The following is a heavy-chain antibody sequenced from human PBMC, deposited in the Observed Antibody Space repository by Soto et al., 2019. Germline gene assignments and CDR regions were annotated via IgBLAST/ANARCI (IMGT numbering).Heavy chain of an antibody. CDR2: IDWDDDK. CDR1: GFSLSTVGMH. D-gene: IGHD4-4*01. V-gene: IGHV2-70*04. J-gene: IGHJ4*02. CDR3: ARMTTTHSFAF. Sequence: SGPTLVNPTQTLTLTCTFSGFSLSTVGMHVSWIRQPPGKALEWLARIDWDDDKWYSPSLKTRLTISKDTSKNRVVLTMTNMDPVDTATYYCARMTTTHSFAFWGQGTLVTVSS.